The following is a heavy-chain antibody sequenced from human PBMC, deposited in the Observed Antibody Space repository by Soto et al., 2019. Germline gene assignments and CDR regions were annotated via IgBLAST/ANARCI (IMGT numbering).Heavy chain of an antibody. CDR3: ARGLSVSYCGGDCYLNWFDP. CDR1: GYTFTSYD. Sequence: QVQLVQSGAEVKKPGASVKVSCKASGYTFTSYDINWVRQATGQGLEWMGWMNPNSGNTGYAQKFQSRVTMTRNTSISTAYLELSSLRSEDTAVYYCARGLSVSYCGGDCYLNWFDPWGQGTLVTVSS. CDR2: MNPNSGNT. J-gene: IGHJ5*02. D-gene: IGHD2-21*02. V-gene: IGHV1-8*01.